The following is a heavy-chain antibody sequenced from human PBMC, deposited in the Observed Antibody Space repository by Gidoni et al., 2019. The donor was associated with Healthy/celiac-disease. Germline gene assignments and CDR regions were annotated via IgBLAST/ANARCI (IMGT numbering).Heavy chain of an antibody. CDR3: ARDGEGSGSYPLDY. V-gene: IGHV3-30-3*01. CDR2: ISYDGSNK. J-gene: IGHJ4*02. Sequence: VAVISYDGSNKYYADSVKGRFTISRDNSKNTLYLQMNSLRAEDTAVYYCARDGEGSGSYPLDYWGQGTLVTVSS. D-gene: IGHD1-26*01.